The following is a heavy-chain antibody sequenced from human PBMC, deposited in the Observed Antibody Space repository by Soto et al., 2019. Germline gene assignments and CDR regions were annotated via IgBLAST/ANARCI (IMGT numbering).Heavy chain of an antibody. D-gene: IGHD3-10*01. CDR1: GFTFSSYA. CDR2: ISGSGDST. J-gene: IGHJ4*02. V-gene: IGHV3-23*01. Sequence: EVQLLESGGGLVQPGGSLRLSCAASGFTFSSYAMNWVRQAPGKGLEWVSVISGSGDSTYYADSVKGRFTISRDNSKNTLYLQMHNLRAEDTAVYYCAKRAYGSDFDYWRQGTLVTVSS. CDR3: AKRAYGSDFDY.